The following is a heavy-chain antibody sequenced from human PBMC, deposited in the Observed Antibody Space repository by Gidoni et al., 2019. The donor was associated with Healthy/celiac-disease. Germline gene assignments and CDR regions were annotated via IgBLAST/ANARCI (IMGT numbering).Heavy chain of an antibody. CDR2: IYPSGST. D-gene: IGHD3-10*01. Sequence: QAQLQESGPGLVKPSETLSLTCTVSGGSISSYYWSWIRQPAGKGLEWIGRIYPSGSTNYNPSLKSRVTMSVDTSKNQFSLKLSSVTAADTAVYYCARVLWGQFGELVAFDYWGQGTLVTVSS. V-gene: IGHV4-4*07. J-gene: IGHJ4*02. CDR1: GGSISSYY. CDR3: ARVLWGQFGELVAFDY.